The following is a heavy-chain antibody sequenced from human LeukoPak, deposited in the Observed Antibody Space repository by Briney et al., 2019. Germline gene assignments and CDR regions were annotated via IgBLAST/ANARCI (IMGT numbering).Heavy chain of an antibody. CDR1: GGSFSGYY. CDR3: ASVGRVSFPRYRDAFDI. Sequence: SETLSLTCAVYGGSFSGYYWSWIRQPPGKGLEWIGEINHSGSTNYNPSPKSRVTISVDTSKNQFSLKLSSVTAADTAVYYCASVGRVSFPRYRDAFDIWGQGTMVTVSS. J-gene: IGHJ3*02. D-gene: IGHD3-16*02. CDR2: INHSGST. V-gene: IGHV4-34*01.